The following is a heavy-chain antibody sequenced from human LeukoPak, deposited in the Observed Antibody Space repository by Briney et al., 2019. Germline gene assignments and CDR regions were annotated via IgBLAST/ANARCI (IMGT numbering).Heavy chain of an antibody. V-gene: IGHV3-33*01. CDR2: IWYDGSNK. J-gene: IGHJ4*02. CDR1: GFTFSSYG. CDR3: ARWDGLSAGATGEFDY. Sequence: GGSLRLSCAASGFTFSSYGMHWVRQAPGKGLEWVAVIWYDGSNKYYADSVKGRFTISRDNSKNTLYLQMNSLRAEDTAVYYCARWDGLSAGATGEFDYWGQGTLVTVSS. D-gene: IGHD1-26*01.